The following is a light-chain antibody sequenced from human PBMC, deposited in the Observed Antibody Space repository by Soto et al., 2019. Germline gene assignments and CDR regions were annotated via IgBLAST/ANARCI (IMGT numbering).Light chain of an antibody. CDR1: SSDVGGYNY. V-gene: IGLV2-14*01. CDR3: SSYTSSSIYV. Sequence: QSVLTPPASVSGYPGQSITISCTGTSSDVGGYNYVSWYQQHPGKAPKLMIYDDRNRPSGVSNRFSGSKSGNTASLTISGLQAEDEADYYCSSYTSSSIYVFGTGTKVTVL. J-gene: IGLJ1*01. CDR2: DDR.